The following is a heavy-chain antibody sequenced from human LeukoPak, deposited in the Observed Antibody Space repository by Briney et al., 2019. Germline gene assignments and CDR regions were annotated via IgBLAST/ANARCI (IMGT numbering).Heavy chain of an antibody. D-gene: IGHD3-22*01. J-gene: IGHJ3*02. CDR3: ARGYYDIRGYSNTFDI. CDR2: INYSGNT. Sequence: SETLSLTCAVSGASISSSYWSWIRQPPGKGLEWIGYINYSGNTKYNPSLESRVTISVDASNNQFSLRLSSVTAADTAFYYCARGYYDIRGYSNTFDIWGQGTLVTVSS. CDR1: GASISSSY. V-gene: IGHV4-59*01.